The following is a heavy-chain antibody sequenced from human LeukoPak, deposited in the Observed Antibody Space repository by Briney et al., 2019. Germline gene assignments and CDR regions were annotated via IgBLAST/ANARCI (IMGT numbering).Heavy chain of an antibody. J-gene: IGHJ6*03. CDR1: GYTFTSYG. Sequence: ASVKVSCTASGYTFTSYGISWVRQAPGQGLEWMGWISAYNGNTNYAQKLQGRVTMTTDTSTSTAYMELRSLRSDDTAVYYCARARDKTTVTSPEGYYCYMDVWGKGTTVTVSS. V-gene: IGHV1-18*01. CDR2: ISAYNGNT. D-gene: IGHD4-11*01. CDR3: ARARDKTTVTSPEGYYCYMDV.